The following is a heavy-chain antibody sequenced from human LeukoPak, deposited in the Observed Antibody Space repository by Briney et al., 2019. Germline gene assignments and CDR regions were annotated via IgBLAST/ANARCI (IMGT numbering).Heavy chain of an antibody. D-gene: IGHD3-10*01. J-gene: IGHJ4*02. CDR1: GFTVSSNY. CDR3: TTDQSTYYASGSFDY. CDR2: IKSKTDGATT. Sequence: GGSLRLSCAASGFTVSSNYMSWVRQAPGKGMEWVGRIKSKTDGATTDYAAPVKGRFTISRDYSKNTLYLQMNSLKIEDTAVYYCTTDQSTYYASGSFDYWGQGTLVTVSS. V-gene: IGHV3-15*05.